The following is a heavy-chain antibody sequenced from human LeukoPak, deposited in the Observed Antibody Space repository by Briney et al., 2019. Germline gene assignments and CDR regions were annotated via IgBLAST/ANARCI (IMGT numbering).Heavy chain of an antibody. V-gene: IGHV3-23*01. Sequence: GGSLRLSCAASGFTFSSYAMSWVRQAPGKGLEWVSAISGSGGSTYYADSVKGRFTIPRDNSKNTLYLQMNSLRAEDTAVYYCAKDVESDIVVVVAAAFDIWGQGTMVTVSS. CDR1: GFTFSSYA. D-gene: IGHD2-15*01. CDR2: ISGSGGST. J-gene: IGHJ3*02. CDR3: AKDVESDIVVVVAAAFDI.